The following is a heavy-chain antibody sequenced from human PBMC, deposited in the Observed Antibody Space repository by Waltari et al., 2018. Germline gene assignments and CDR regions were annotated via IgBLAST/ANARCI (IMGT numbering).Heavy chain of an antibody. CDR1: GYALNMGFY. Sequence: QLQESGPGLVKPSETLSLTCDVAGYALNMGFYWGWIRQPPGKGLEWVATVYHDGTTFYNPSLNSRATTSMDTSRNQFSLKLRSVTAADTAVYFCSRQVLGYCTSAACRRLESWGQGTLVTVSS. V-gene: IGHV4-38-2*01. D-gene: IGHD2-2*03. CDR3: SRQVLGYCTSAACRRLES. J-gene: IGHJ4*02. CDR2: VYHDGTT.